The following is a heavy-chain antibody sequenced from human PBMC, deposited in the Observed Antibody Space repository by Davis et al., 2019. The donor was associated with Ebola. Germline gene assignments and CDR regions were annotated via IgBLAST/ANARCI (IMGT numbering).Heavy chain of an antibody. CDR1: GFTFSSYA. J-gene: IGHJ4*02. V-gene: IGHV3-7*01. CDR3: ASGLDY. CDR2: IKQDGSEK. Sequence: GESLKISCAASGFTFSSYAMSWVRQAPGKGLEWVANIKQDGSEKYYVDSVKGRFTISRDNAKNSLYLQMNSLRDEDTAVYYCASGLDYWGQGSLVTVSS.